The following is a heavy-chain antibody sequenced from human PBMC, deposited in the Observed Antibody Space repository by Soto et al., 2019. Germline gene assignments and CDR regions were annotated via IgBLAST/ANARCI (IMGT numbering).Heavy chain of an antibody. CDR2: IIPIFGTA. CDR1: GGTFSSYA. J-gene: IGHJ4*02. V-gene: IGHV1-69*13. CDR3: ARDVFGVVAFDY. Sequence: SVKVSCKTSGGTFSSYAISWVRQAPEQGLEWMGGIIPIFGTANYAQKFQGRVTITADESTSTAYMELRSLRSDDTAVYYCARDVFGVVAFDYWGQGTLVTVSS. D-gene: IGHD3-3*01.